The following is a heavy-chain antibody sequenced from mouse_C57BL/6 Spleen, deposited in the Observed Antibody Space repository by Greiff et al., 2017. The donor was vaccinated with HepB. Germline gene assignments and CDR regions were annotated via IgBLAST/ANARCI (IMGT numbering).Heavy chain of an antibody. CDR3: AIEDVDYGSSLLAMDY. J-gene: IGHJ4*01. Sequence: QVQLQQPGAELVKPGASVKVSCKASGYTFTSYWMHWVKQRPGQGLEWIGRIYPSDSDTNYNQKFKGKATLTVDKSSSTAYMQLSSLTSEDSAVYYCAIEDVDYGSSLLAMDYWGQGTSVTVSS. D-gene: IGHD1-1*01. V-gene: IGHV1-74*01. CDR2: IYPSDSDT. CDR1: GYTFTSYW.